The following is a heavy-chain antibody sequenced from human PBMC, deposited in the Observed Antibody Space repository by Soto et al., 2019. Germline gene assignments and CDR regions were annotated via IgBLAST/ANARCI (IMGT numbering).Heavy chain of an antibody. CDR3: ARVGASGSYGY. D-gene: IGHD1-26*01. CDR2: INSDGSST. V-gene: IGHV3-74*01. Sequence: GGSLRLSCAASGFTFSSYWMHWVRQAPGKGLVWVSRINSDGSSTSYADSVKGRFTIFRDNAKNTLYLQMNSLRAEDTAVYYCARVGASGSYGYWGQGTLVTVSS. J-gene: IGHJ4*02. CDR1: GFTFSSYW.